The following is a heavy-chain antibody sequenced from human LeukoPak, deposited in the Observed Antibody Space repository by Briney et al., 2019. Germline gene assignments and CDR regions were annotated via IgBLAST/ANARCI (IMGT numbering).Heavy chain of an antibody. CDR3: ARDPARGSGSP. Sequence: SETLSLTCTVSDYSISSGYYWGWIRQPPGKGLEWIGSIYYSGSTYYNPSLKSRVTISVDTSKNQFSLKLSSVTAADTAVYYCARDPARGSGSPWGQGTLVTVSS. CDR1: DYSISSGYY. D-gene: IGHD3-10*01. J-gene: IGHJ5*02. V-gene: IGHV4-38-2*02. CDR2: IYYSGST.